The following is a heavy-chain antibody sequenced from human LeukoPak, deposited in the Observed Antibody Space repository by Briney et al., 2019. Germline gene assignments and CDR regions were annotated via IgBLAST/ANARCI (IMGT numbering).Heavy chain of an antibody. D-gene: IGHD2-15*01. CDR2: ISSSGSTI. J-gene: IGHJ4*02. V-gene: IGHV3-11*01. CDR1: GFTFSDYY. Sequence: GGSLRLSCVASGFTFSDYYMSWIRQAPGKGLEWVSYISSSGSTIYYADSVKGRFTISRDNAKNSLYLQMNSLRAEDTAVYYCARRAAGSLAANIDYWGQGTLVTVSS. CDR3: ARRAAGSLAANIDY.